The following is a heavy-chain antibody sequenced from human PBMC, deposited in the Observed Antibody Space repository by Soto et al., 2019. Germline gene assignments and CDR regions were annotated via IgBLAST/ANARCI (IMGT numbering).Heavy chain of an antibody. CDR1: GGTFSSYA. CDR2: IIPIFGTA. Sequence: QVQLVQSGAEVKKPGSSVKVSCKASGGTFSSYAISWVRQAPGQGLEWMGGIIPIFGTANYAQKFQGRVTSTADESTSTAYMELSSLRSEETAVYYCARDRGGYSYGLGYYYYGMDVWGQGTTVTVSS. CDR3: ARDRGGYSYGLGYYYYGMDV. J-gene: IGHJ6*02. D-gene: IGHD5-18*01. V-gene: IGHV1-69*12.